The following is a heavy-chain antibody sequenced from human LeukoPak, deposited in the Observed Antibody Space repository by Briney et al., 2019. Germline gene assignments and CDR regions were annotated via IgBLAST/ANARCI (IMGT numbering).Heavy chain of an antibody. CDR3: ARHEGRWGLPDAFDI. J-gene: IGHJ3*02. D-gene: IGHD2-15*01. Sequence: SETLSLTCTVSGGSISSSSYYWGWIRQPPGKGLEWIGSIYYSGSTYYNPSLKSRVTISVDTSKNQFSLKLSSVTAADTAVYYCARHEGRWGLPDAFDIWGQGTMVTVSS. CDR1: GGSISSSSYY. V-gene: IGHV4-39*01. CDR2: IYYSGST.